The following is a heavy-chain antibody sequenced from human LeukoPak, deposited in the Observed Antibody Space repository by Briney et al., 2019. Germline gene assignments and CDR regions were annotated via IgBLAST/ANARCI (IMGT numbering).Heavy chain of an antibody. CDR1: GYIFSTYG. Sequence: ASVKVFCKASGYIFSTYGISWVRQAPGQGVEWMGWISAYNDNTEYAQKFQGRVTMTTDTSTSTAYMELRSLRSDDTAVYYCARDPPHSSGPNSPCFEYWGQGTLVTVSS. J-gene: IGHJ4*02. V-gene: IGHV1-18*01. D-gene: IGHD6-19*01. CDR3: ARDPPHSSGPNSPCFEY. CDR2: ISAYNDNT.